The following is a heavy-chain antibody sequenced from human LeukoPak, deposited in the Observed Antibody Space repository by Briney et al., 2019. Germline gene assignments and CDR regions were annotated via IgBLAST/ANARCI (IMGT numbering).Heavy chain of an antibody. CDR3: ATPAMGYSYGYEFDY. V-gene: IGHV3-74*01. J-gene: IGHJ4*02. CDR1: GFTFSSYW. D-gene: IGHD5-18*01. Sequence: GGSLRLSCAASGFTFSSYWMHWVRQAPGKGLVWVSRINSDGSSTSHADSVKGRFTISRDNAKNTLYLQMNSLRAEDTAVYYCATPAMGYSYGYEFDYWGQGTLVTVSS. CDR2: INSDGSST.